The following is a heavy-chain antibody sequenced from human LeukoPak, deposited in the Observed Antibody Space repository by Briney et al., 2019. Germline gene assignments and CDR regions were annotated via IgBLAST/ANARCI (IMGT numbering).Heavy chain of an antibody. J-gene: IGHJ4*02. CDR3: ARGYGENSDYHLKY. CDR2: IEYDENRK. CDR1: GFTFNSYV. D-gene: IGHD4-11*01. Sequence: GGSLRLSCAASGFTFNSYVMHWVRQAPSKGPEWVAVIEYDENRKFYEDSVKGRFTVSRDNSKNMLYLQMNSLTTEDTAVYYCARGYGENSDYHLKYWGQGTLVTVSS. V-gene: IGHV3-30*03.